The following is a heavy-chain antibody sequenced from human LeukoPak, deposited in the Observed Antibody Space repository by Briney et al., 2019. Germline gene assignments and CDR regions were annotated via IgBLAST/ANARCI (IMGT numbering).Heavy chain of an antibody. CDR3: ARVRYSSGWYVDY. V-gene: IGHV4-59*08. J-gene: IGHJ4*02. D-gene: IGHD6-19*01. CDR2: IYYSGST. CDR1: GGSISSYY. Sequence: PSETLSLTCTVSGGSISSYYRSWIRQPPGKGLEWIGYIYYSGSTNYNPSLKSRVTISVDTSKNQFSLKLSSVTAADTAVYYCARVRYSSGWYVDYWGQGTLVTVSS.